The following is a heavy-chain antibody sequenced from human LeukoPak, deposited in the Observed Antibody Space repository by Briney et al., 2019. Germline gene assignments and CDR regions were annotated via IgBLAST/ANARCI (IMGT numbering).Heavy chain of an antibody. CDR2: IYYGGSIE. Sequence: GGSLRLSCAASGFTFSSYGMHWVRQAPGKGLEWVAVIYYGGSIEYYADSVRGRFTISRDNSKKTLCLQMNSLRPEDTAVYYCAKDGGEYCTSSSCYYYYMDVWGKGTTVTVSS. J-gene: IGHJ6*03. D-gene: IGHD2/OR15-2a*01. V-gene: IGHV3-30*18. CDR3: AKDGGEYCTSSSCYYYYMDV. CDR1: GFTFSSYG.